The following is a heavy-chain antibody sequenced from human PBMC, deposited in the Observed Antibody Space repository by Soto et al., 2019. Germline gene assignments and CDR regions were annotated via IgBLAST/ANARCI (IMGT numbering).Heavy chain of an antibody. CDR1: GGSISSGGYY. D-gene: IGHD2-2*01. J-gene: IGHJ6*03. Sequence: PSETLSLTCTVSGGSISSGGYYWSWIRHHPGKGLEWIGYIYYSGSTYYNPSLKSRVTISVDTSKNQFSLKLSSVTAADTAVYYCARALSSYYYYMDVWGKGTTVTVSS. V-gene: IGHV4-31*03. CDR3: ARALSSYYYYMDV. CDR2: IYYSGST.